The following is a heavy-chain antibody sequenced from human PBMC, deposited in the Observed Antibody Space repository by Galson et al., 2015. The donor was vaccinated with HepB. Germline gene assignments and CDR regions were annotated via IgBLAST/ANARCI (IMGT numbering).Heavy chain of an antibody. D-gene: IGHD6-13*01. J-gene: IGHJ4*02. CDR3: AQGQLAFDY. V-gene: IGHV4-59*11. Sequence: ETLSLTCTVSGVSISSHYWSWIRQPPGKGLEWIGYIYYSVTTNYNPSLKSRVTISVDTSKNQFSLKLSSVTAADTAVYYCAQGQLAFDYWGQGTLVTVSS. CDR1: GVSISSHY. CDR2: IYYSVTT.